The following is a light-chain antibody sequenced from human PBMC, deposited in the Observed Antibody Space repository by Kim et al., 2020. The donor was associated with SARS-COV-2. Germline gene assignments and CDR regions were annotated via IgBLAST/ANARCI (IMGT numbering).Light chain of an antibody. CDR2: EGS. CDR3: CSYAGSVV. J-gene: IGLJ2*01. CDR1: SSDVGNYNL. V-gene: IGLV2-23*01. Sequence: QSALTQPASVSGSPGQSITISCTGTSSDVGNYNLVSWYQQHPGKAPKLMIYEGSKRPSGVSNRFSGSKSGNTASLTISGLQAEDEADYYCCSYAGSVVFGGGTKL.